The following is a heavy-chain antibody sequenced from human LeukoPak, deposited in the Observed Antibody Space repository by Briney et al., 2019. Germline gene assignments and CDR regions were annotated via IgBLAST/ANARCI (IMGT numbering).Heavy chain of an antibody. J-gene: IGHJ4*02. CDR2: IKKTGSET. V-gene: IGHV3-7*03. Sequence: GGSLRLSCAASGFTFSHFWMSWVRQAPGKGLEWVAYIKKTGSETYYVDSVKGRFTITRDNTRSSLFLQMYSLRAEDTAVYFCANDDILTGSYPGYWGQGTLVTVSS. CDR3: ANDDILTGSYPGY. CDR1: GFTFSHFW. D-gene: IGHD3-9*01.